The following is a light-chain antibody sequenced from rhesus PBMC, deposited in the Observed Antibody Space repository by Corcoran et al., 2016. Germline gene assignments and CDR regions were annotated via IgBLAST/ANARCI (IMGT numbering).Light chain of an antibody. CDR1: QGINKE. CDR2: AAS. V-gene: IGKV1-94*01. J-gene: IGKJ2*01. CDR3: LQDYTTPYS. Sequence: DIQMTQSPSSLSASVGDRVTVTCRASQGINKELSWYQQKPGKVPSLLIYAASSLETGVSSRFSGSGSGTDFTLTINSLQPEDVATYYCLQDYTTPYSFGQGTKVEIK.